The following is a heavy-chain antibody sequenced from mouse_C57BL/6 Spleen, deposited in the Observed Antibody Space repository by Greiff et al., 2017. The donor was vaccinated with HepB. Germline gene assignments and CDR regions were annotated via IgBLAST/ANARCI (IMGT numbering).Heavy chain of an antibody. Sequence: EVQLVESGGGLVKPGGSLKLSCAASGFTFSSYAMSWVRQTPEKRLEWVATISDGGSYTYYPDNVKGRFTISRDNAKNNLYLQMSHLKSEDTAMYYCARVPYYSNYYFDYWGQGTTLTVSS. V-gene: IGHV5-4*01. CDR3: ARVPYYSNYYFDY. J-gene: IGHJ2*01. CDR1: GFTFSSYA. D-gene: IGHD2-5*01. CDR2: ISDGGSYT.